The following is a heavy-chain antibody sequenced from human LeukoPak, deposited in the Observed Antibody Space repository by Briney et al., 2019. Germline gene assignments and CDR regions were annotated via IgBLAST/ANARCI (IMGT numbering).Heavy chain of an antibody. V-gene: IGHV1-18*01. D-gene: IGHD3-16*01. J-gene: IGHJ4*02. Sequence: ASVMDSCNASGYTFTSYGISWVRQDPGQGLEWMGWISAYNGNTNYAQKLQGSVTITTDTSTSTAYMELRSLRSDGTAVYYCVRGGVARLDYWGQGTLVTVSS. CDR2: ISAYNGNT. CDR1: GYTFTSYG. CDR3: VRGGVARLDY.